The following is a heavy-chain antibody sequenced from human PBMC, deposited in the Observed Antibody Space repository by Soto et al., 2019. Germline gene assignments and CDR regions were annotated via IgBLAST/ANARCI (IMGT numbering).Heavy chain of an antibody. D-gene: IGHD7-27*01. CDR3: AKSERGQLGIEIIDAFDI. J-gene: IGHJ3*02. V-gene: IGHV3-23*01. Sequence: GGSLRLSCAASGFTFSSYAMSWVRQAPGKGLEWVSAISGSGGSTYYADSVKGRFTISRDNSKNTLYLQMNSLRAEDTAVYYCAKSERGQLGIEIIDAFDIWGQGTMVTVSS. CDR1: GFTFSSYA. CDR2: ISGSGGST.